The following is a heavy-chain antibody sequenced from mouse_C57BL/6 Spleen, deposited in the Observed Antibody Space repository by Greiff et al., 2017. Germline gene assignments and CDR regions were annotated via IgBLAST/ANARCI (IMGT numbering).Heavy chain of an antibody. CDR1: GYAFSSSW. Sequence: QVQLQQSGPELVKPGASVKISCKASGYAFSSSWMNWVKQRPGKGLAWIGRIYPGDGDTNYNGKFKGKATLTADKSSSTAYMQLSSLTSEDSAVYFCARGLGHYYGSSYWYFDVWGTGTTVTVSS. J-gene: IGHJ1*03. D-gene: IGHD1-1*01. V-gene: IGHV1-82*01. CDR2: IYPGDGDT. CDR3: ARGLGHYYGSSYWYFDV.